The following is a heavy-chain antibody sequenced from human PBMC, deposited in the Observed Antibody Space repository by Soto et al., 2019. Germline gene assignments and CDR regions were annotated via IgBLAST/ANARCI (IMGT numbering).Heavy chain of an antibody. J-gene: IGHJ4*02. CDR3: ARDPLTRFDY. V-gene: IGHV4-4*07. Sequence: GTLYITCTVSGGSISIYYWSWIRQPAGKGLEWIGRIFSSGSTNYNPSLKSRVTMSVDSSKKQFSLKLRSVTAADTAVYYCARDPLTRFDYWGQGTLVTVSS. D-gene: IGHD3-16*02. CDR1: GGSISIYY. CDR2: IFSSGST.